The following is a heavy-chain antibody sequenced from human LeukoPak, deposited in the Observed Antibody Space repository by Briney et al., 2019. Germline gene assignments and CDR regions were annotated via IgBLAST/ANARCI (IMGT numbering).Heavy chain of an antibody. V-gene: IGHV4-61*02. J-gene: IGHJ4*02. D-gene: IGHD6-19*01. CDR3: AANSSGHLYFDY. Sequence: SQTLSLTCTVSGGSISSGSYYWSWIRQPAGKGLEWIGRIYTSGSTNYNPSLKSRVTISVDTSKNQFSLKLSSVTAADTAVYYCAANSSGHLYFDYWGQGTLVTVSS. CDR2: IYTSGST. CDR1: GGSISSGSYY.